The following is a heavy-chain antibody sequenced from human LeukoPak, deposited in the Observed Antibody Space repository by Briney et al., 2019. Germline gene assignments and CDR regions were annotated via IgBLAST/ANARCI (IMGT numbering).Heavy chain of an antibody. J-gene: IGHJ6*03. CDR1: GGSFSGYY. CDR2: INHSGST. V-gene: IGHV4-34*01. CDR3: ARLRAIMVRGVIIRYYYYYYLDV. D-gene: IGHD3-10*01. Sequence: SETLSLTCAVYGGSFSGYYWSWIRQPPGKGLEWIGEINHSGSTNYNPSLKSRVTISVDTSKNQFSLKLSSVTAADTAVYYCARLRAIMVRGVIIRYYYYYYLDVWAKGTTVTIS.